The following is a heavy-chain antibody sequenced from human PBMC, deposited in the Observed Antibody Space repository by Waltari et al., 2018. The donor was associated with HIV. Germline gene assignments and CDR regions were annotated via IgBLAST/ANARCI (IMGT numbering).Heavy chain of an antibody. D-gene: IGHD3-10*01. CDR3: AKDLVTRGFFYFYGMHV. J-gene: IGHJ6*02. V-gene: IGHV3-30*18. Sequence: QVQLEESGGGVVQSGRSLRLTCVASGFNFSTFGMHWVRQAPGKGLEWVAVISYDGHNKQYADSGKGRFTISRDNSNSTLFLQMSSLRPDDTAVYYCAKDLVTRGFFYFYGMHVWGQGTTVTVSS. CDR1: GFNFSTFG. CDR2: ISYDGHNK.